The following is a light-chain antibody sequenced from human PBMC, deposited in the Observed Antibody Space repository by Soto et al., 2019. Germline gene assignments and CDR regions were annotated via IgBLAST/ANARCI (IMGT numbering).Light chain of an antibody. CDR3: QQYGSSPRT. J-gene: IGKJ1*01. CDR2: GSS. Sequence: EIVLTQSPGTLSLSPGERATLSCRASQSVSSSYLAWYQQKPGPAPRLLIYGSSSRATGIPDRFSGSGSGTDFTLTIISLEPEDFAVYYCQQYGSSPRTFGQGTRVEIK. CDR1: QSVSSSY. V-gene: IGKV3-20*01.